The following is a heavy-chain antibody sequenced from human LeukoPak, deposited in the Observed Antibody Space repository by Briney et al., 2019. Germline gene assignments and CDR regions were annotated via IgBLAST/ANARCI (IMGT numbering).Heavy chain of an antibody. J-gene: IGHJ3*02. CDR2: IYYSGST. Sequence: PSETLSLTCTVSGGSISSSSYYWGWIRQPPGKGLEWIGYIYYSGSTNYNPSLKSRVTISVDTSKNQFSLKLSSVTAADTAVYYCAREGSTIFGVVIYAFDIWGQGTMVTVSS. V-gene: IGHV4-61*05. CDR3: AREGSTIFGVVIYAFDI. CDR1: GGSISSSSYY. D-gene: IGHD3-3*01.